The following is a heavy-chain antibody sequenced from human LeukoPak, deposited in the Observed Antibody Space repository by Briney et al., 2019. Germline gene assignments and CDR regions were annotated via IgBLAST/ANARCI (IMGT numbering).Heavy chain of an antibody. CDR1: GFTFSDYD. CDR2: ISGRSNYI. V-gene: IGHV3-21*01. Sequence: GGSLRLSCAVSGFTFSDYDMNWVRQAPGKGLEWVASISGRSNYIYYADSLKGRVTVSRDNARNSLFLQMTSLRAKDTAVYYCARDYLGFGESGFAYWGQGTQVIVSS. CDR3: ARDYLGFGESGFAY. J-gene: IGHJ4*02. D-gene: IGHD3-10*01.